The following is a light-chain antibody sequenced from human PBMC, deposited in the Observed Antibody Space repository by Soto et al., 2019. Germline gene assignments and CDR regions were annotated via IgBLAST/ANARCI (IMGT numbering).Light chain of an antibody. J-gene: IGKJ1*01. CDR1: QNIYSN. V-gene: IGKV3-15*01. CDR2: RAS. Sequence: IVMTQSPATLSVSPWERATLSCRASQNIYSNVAWYQQRPGQAPRLLIYRASTRATGIPARFSGSGSGTEFTLTISSLQSEDFTVYSCLQYHNLWAFGQGTKVEIK. CDR3: LQYHNLWA.